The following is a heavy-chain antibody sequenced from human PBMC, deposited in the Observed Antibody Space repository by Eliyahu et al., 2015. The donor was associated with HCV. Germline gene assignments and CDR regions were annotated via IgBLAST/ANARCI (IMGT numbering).Heavy chain of an antibody. Sequence: QVQLVQSGAEVKRPGASVKVSCKASGXTFTSYYMHWVRQAPGQGLEWMGIVDPSGGSTSYAQNFQGRVSMTRDTSTSTVYIELSSLRSEDTAVYYCARTIGVPGTRGPFDYWGQGTLVSVSS. V-gene: IGHV1-46*01. J-gene: IGHJ4*02. CDR2: VDPSGGST. CDR1: GXTFTSYY. D-gene: IGHD3-22*01. CDR3: ARTIGVPGTRGPFDY.